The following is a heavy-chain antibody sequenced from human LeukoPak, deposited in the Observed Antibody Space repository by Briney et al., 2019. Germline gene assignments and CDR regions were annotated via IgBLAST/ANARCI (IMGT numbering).Heavy chain of an antibody. CDR1: GYTFTTYY. V-gene: IGHV1-46*01. Sequence: ASVKVSCKASGYTFTTYYMHWVRQAPGQGLEWMGIINPSGGSTSYAQKFQGRVTMTRDTSTSTVYMELSSLRSEDTAVYYCARGSEANYCTSTTCSRGSMDVWGQGTTVTVSS. D-gene: IGHD2-2*01. J-gene: IGHJ6*02. CDR2: INPSGGST. CDR3: ARGSEANYCTSTTCSRGSMDV.